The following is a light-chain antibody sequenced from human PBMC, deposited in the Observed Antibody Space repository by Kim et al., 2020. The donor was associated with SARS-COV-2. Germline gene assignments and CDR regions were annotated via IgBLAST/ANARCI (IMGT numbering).Light chain of an antibody. Sequence: VSPEERATLSRRAKQTSSSKLTWYQQKPGQAPRLLNYDTVTRATGIPARFSGGGSGTEFTLSIRRLQSEDVAVYYCQRYKEWPPLTFGGGTKLEI. CDR3: QRYKEWPPLT. V-gene: IGKV3-15*01. J-gene: IGKJ4*01. CDR2: DTV. CDR1: QTSSSK.